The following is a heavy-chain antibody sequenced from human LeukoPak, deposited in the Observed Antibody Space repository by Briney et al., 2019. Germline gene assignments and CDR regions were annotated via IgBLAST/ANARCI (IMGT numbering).Heavy chain of an antibody. CDR2: ISTSSTYT. D-gene: IGHD3-10*01. J-gene: IGHJ3*02. V-gene: IGHV3-11*03. CDR3: ARMWGEENDAFDI. CDR1: GFTFSDYY. Sequence: GGSLRLSCAASGFTFSDYYMSWIRQAPGKGLEWVSYISTSSTYTNYADSVKGRFTISRDNAKNSLYLQMNSLRAEDTAVYYCARMWGEENDAFDIWGQGTMVTVSS.